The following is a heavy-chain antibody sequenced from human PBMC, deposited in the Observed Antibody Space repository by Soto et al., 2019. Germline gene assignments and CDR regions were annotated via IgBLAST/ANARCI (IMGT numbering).Heavy chain of an antibody. D-gene: IGHD4-17*01. CDR2: INPSGGST. CDR1: GYTFTSYY. Sequence: ASVKVSCTASGYTFTSYYMHWVRQAPGQGLEWMGIINPSGGSTSYAQKFQGRVTMTRDTSTSTVYMELSSLRSEDTAVYYCARSSGADYYGMDVWGQGTTVTVSS. J-gene: IGHJ6*02. V-gene: IGHV1-46*01. CDR3: ARSSGADYYGMDV.